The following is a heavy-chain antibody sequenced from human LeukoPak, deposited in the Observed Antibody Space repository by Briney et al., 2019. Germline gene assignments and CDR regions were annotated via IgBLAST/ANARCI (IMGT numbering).Heavy chain of an antibody. D-gene: IGHD3-10*01. V-gene: IGHV3-7*01. CDR3: ARAGLLWFGESWMDV. J-gene: IGHJ6*02. CDR2: IKEEGYEK. CDR1: GCTFSKYW. Sequence: GGSLRLSCTASGCTFSKYWMTWVRQAPGKGLEWVANIKEEGYEKHYVDSVKGRFTISRDNAKNSLYLQMNSLRDEDTALYYCARAGLLWFGESWMDVWGQGTTDTVSS.